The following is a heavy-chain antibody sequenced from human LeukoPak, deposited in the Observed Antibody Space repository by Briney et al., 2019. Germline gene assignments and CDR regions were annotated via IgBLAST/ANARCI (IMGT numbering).Heavy chain of an antibody. CDR3: ARSCTSQPGRHGYYNYYMDV. CDR1: GFTFSTYW. D-gene: IGHD2-2*01. CDR2: IKQDGSEK. V-gene: IGHV3-7*01. Sequence: PGGSLRLSCAASGFTFSTYWMSWVRQAPGKGLECVANIKQDGSEKYYVDSVKGRFTISRDNAKNSLYLQMNSLRAEDTAVYYCARSCTSQPGRHGYYNYYMDVWGKGTTVTVSS. J-gene: IGHJ6*03.